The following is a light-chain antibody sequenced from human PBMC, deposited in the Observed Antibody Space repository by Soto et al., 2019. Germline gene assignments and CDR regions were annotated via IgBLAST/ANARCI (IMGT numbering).Light chain of an antibody. CDR1: QGISSY. V-gene: IGKV1-8*01. CDR3: QQYNSFPFT. J-gene: IGKJ4*01. CDR2: AAS. Sequence: AIRMTQSPSSLSASTGDRVTITCRASQGISSYLAWYQTTPGKAPKLLIYAASTLQSVVPSRCSGSGAGTDVTLTISCLQSEDFATYYCQQYNSFPFTFGGGTKVDI.